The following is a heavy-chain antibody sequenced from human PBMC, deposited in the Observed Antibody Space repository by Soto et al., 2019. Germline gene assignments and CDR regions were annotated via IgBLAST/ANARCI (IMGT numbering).Heavy chain of an antibody. V-gene: IGHV4-31*03. CDR3: ARGPGIMAKIDY. CDR2: IYYSGST. D-gene: IGHD3-16*01. CDR1: GGSISSGGYY. J-gene: IGHJ4*02. Sequence: QVQLLESGPGLVKPSQTLSLTCTVSGGSISSGGYYWSWIRQHPGKGLEWIGYIYYSGSTYYNPSLQSRVTISVDTSKNQFSLKLSSVTAADTAVYYGARGPGIMAKIDYWGQGTLVTVSS.